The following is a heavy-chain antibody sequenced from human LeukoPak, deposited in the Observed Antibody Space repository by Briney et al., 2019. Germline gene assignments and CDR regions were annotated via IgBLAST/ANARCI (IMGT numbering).Heavy chain of an antibody. CDR1: GGTFSSYA. Sequence: ASVKVSCKASGGTFSSYAISWVRQAPGQGLEWMGGIIPIFGTANYAQKFQGRVTMTRDMSTSTVYMELSSLRSEDTAVYYCASNDYGDYVPFDYWGQGTLVTVSS. D-gene: IGHD4-17*01. CDR3: ASNDYGDYVPFDY. CDR2: IIPIFGTA. J-gene: IGHJ4*02. V-gene: IGHV1-69*05.